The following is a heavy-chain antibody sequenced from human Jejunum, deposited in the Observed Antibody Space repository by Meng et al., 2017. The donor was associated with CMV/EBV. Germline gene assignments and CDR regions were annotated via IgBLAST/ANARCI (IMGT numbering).Heavy chain of an antibody. CDR2: ISSNDTTI. CDR3: ARAARGGATSAQYFQY. Sequence: FIFSDYYMSWIRQAPGKGLEWVSYISSNDTTIYYADPVKGRFTISRDNAKNSLSLQMNSLRAEDTAVYYCARAARGGATSAQYFQYWGQGTLVTVSS. J-gene: IGHJ1*01. CDR1: FIFSDYY. V-gene: IGHV3-11*01. D-gene: IGHD1-26*01.